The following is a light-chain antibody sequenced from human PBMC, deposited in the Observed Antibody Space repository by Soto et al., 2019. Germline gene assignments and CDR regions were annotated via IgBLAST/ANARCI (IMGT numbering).Light chain of an antibody. CDR1: QTISSL. V-gene: IGKV1-5*03. J-gene: IGKJ4*01. Sequence: DNQLDQKRSTLSGDVGDRGSSSWRASQTISSLLAWYQQKPGKAPKLLIYKASTLKSGVPSRFSGSGSGTDSTLTISSLQPEDFATYYCQQANRFPLTFGGGTMVDI. CDR3: QQANRFPLT. CDR2: KAS.